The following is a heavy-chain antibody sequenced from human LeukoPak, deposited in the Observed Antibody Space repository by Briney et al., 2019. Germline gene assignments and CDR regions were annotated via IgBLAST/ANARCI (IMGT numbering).Heavy chain of an antibody. CDR2: ISYDGSNK. CDR1: GFTFSSYA. Sequence: GGSLRLSCAASGFTFSSYAMHWVRQAPGKGLEWVAVISYDGSNKYYADSVKGRFTISRDNSKNTLYLQMNSLRAEDTAVYYCARDPESPTNYYDSSGYFDYWGQGTLVTVSS. V-gene: IGHV3-30-3*01. J-gene: IGHJ4*02. D-gene: IGHD3-22*01. CDR3: ARDPESPTNYYDSSGYFDY.